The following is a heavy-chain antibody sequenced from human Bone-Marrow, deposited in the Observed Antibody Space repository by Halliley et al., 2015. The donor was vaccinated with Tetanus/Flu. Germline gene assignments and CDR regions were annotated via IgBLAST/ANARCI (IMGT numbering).Heavy chain of an antibody. CDR2: LHYPGTA. V-gene: IGHV4-59*09. D-gene: IGHD2-21*01. J-gene: IGHJ4*02. Sequence: EWIGYLHYPGTAKYNPTLKSRVPMSKYPSKTQFSLRLPSVTAADTAVYFCARGGASGDRLGYWGQGTLVTVSS. CDR3: ARGGASGDRLGY.